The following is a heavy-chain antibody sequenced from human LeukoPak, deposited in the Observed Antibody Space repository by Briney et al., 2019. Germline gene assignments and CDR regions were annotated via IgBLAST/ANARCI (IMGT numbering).Heavy chain of an antibody. Sequence: GGFLRLSCVASGFTFRNAWMTWVRQAPGKGLEWVGRAVQTNSGGITEYAAPVKGRFTVSRDDSTSTLYLQMSSLKTEDTGVYYCATGFTASTHDGYWGQGTLVTVSA. CDR2: AVQTNSGGIT. CDR3: ATGFTASTHDGY. D-gene: IGHD3-16*01. J-gene: IGHJ4*02. V-gene: IGHV3-15*04. CDR1: GFTFRNAW.